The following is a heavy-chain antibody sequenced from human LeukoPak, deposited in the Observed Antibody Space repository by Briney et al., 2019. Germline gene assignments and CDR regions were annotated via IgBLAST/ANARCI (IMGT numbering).Heavy chain of an antibody. CDR2: ISYDGSNK. J-gene: IGHJ3*02. V-gene: IGHV3-30*04. CDR1: GFTFSSSA. D-gene: IGHD4-17*01. CDR3: ASGMTTVTTDAFDI. Sequence: GGSLRLSCAASGFTFSSSAMHWVRQAPGKGLEWVAAISYDGSNKYYADSVKGRFTISRDNSKNTLYLHMNSLRAEDTAVYYCASGMTTVTTDAFDIWGQGTMVTVSS.